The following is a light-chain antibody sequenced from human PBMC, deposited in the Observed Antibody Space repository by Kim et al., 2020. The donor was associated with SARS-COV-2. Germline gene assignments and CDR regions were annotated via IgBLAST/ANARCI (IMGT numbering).Light chain of an antibody. J-gene: IGKJ1*01. Sequence: DIQMTQSPSTLSAAVGDRVTITCRASQNINSWLAWYQQKPGKAPKLLIYKASSLESGVPSRFSGSGSGTEFTLTISSLQPDDFATYSCQQYKTYPWTFGQGTKVDIK. V-gene: IGKV1-5*03. CDR2: KAS. CDR3: QQYKTYPWT. CDR1: QNINSW.